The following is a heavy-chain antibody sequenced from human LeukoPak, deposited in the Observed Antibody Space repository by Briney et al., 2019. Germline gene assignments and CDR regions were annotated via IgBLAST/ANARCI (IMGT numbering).Heavy chain of an antibody. J-gene: IGHJ4*02. D-gene: IGHD1-26*01. Sequence: RGSLRLSCAASGFTFDDYAMHWVRQAPGKGLEWVSLISGVGGSTYYADSVKGRFSISRDNSKNSLYLQMNSLRTEDTALYYCATDMAPSGGLLTRGIDYWGQGTLVTVSS. CDR1: GFTFDDYA. V-gene: IGHV3-43*02. CDR3: ATDMAPSGGLLTRGIDY. CDR2: ISGVGGST.